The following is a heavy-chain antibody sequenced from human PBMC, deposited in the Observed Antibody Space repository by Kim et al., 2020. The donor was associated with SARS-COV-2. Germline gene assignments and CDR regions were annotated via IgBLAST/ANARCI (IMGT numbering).Heavy chain of an antibody. CDR3: ARGNEDIGPEVDVGYAFDI. D-gene: IGHD2-15*01. J-gene: IGHJ3*02. V-gene: IGHV4-30-2*05. Sequence: SRVTISVDSSKNQFSLELSSVTAADTAVYYCARGNEDIGPEVDVGYAFDIWGQGTMVTVSS.